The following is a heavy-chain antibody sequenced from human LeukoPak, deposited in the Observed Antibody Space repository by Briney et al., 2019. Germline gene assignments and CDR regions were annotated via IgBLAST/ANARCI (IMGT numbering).Heavy chain of an antibody. CDR1: GFTFSSYW. D-gene: IGHD3-22*01. CDR2: INGDGGST. V-gene: IGHV3-74*01. J-gene: IGHJ4*02. CDR3: ARADSSKTRSFDH. Sequence: GGSLRLSCAASGFTFSSYWMHWVRQAPGKGLVWVSRINGDGGSTNYADSVKGRFTISRDNAENTLYLQMNSLRAEDTAVYYCARADSSKTRSFDHRGQGTLVTVSS.